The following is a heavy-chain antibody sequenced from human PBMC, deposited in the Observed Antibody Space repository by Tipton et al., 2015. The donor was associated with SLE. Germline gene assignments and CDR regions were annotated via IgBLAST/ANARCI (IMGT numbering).Heavy chain of an antibody. CDR3: ARNNRPWATTRQAYDY. V-gene: IGHV3-33*01. Sequence: SLRLSCATSGFTFSSYGMHWVRQAPGKGLEWVADIWYDGSNKYYTESMKGRFTVSRDNSKNTLYLQMNSLRVEDTALYYCARNNRPWATTRQAYDYWGQGTLVTVSS. D-gene: IGHD1-14*01. J-gene: IGHJ4*02. CDR1: GFTFSSYG. CDR2: IWYDGSNK.